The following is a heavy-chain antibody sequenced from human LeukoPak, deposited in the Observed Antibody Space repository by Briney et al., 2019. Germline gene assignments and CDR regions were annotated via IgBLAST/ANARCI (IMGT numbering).Heavy chain of an antibody. D-gene: IGHD3-22*01. J-gene: IGHJ4*02. CDR1: GGSFSGYY. CDR3: ASGLGAYYYDSSGPIQGYFDY. V-gene: IGHV4-34*01. Sequence: PSETLSLTCAVYGGSFSGYYWSWIRQPPGKGLEWIGEINHSGSTNYNPSLKSRVTISVDTSKNQFSLKLSSVTAADTAVYYCASGLGAYYYDSSGPIQGYFDYWGQGTLVTVSS. CDR2: INHSGST.